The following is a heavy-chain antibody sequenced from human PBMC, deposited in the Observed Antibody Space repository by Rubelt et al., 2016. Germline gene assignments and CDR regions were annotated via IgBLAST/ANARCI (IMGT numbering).Heavy chain of an antibody. CDR3: AKGVFGEQGTLDV. CDR2: ISTSSSYT. Sequence: QVQLVESGGGLVKPGGSLRLSCATTGFIFSDYYMSWIRQAPGKGLEWISYISTSSSYTNYADSVKGRFTVSRDNAKKSLYLQMNSLRVEDTAVYYWAKGVFGEQGTLDVWGQGTMVTVSS. CDR1: GFIFSDYY. D-gene: IGHD3-16*01. J-gene: IGHJ3*01. V-gene: IGHV3-11*05.